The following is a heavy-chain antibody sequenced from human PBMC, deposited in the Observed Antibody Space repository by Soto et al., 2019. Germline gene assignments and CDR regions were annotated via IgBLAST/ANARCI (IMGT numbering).Heavy chain of an antibody. CDR1: GYSFTDYH. CDR2: INPKSGGT. V-gene: IGHV1-2*04. J-gene: IGHJ4*02. Sequence: ASVKVSCKASGYSFTDYHIHWVRQAPGQGLEWLGRINPKSGGTSTAQKFQGWVTMTRDTSVNTAYMEVRWLTSDDTAVYYCARDRGQNSGYDWGQGTLVTVSS. D-gene: IGHD5-12*01. CDR3: ARDRGQNSGYD.